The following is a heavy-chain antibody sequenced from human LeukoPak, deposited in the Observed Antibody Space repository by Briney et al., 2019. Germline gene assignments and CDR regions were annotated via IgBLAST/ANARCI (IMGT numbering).Heavy chain of an antibody. D-gene: IGHD3-22*01. CDR3: ARGTTYYYDSSGYPPSGY. CDR1: GDTFSSYA. V-gene: IGHV1-69*05. CDR2: IIPIFGTA. J-gene: IGHJ4*02. Sequence: ASVKVSCKASGDTFSSYAISWVRPAPGQGLEWMGGIIPIFGTANYAQKFQGRVTITTDESTSTAYMELSSLRSEDTAGYYCARGTTYYYDSSGYPPSGYWGQGTLVTVSS.